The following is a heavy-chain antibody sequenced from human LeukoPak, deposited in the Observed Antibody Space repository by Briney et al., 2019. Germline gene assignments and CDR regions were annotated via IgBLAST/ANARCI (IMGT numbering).Heavy chain of an antibody. Sequence: ETLSLTCAVSVGYISSYYWTWVRQSPGKGLEWIGNVFYNGSTNYNPTPKSRVTISIDTSKNHVSLKLTSVTAADTAVYFCTSGTVSGVIAPHSFHYWGRGTLVTVSS. V-gene: IGHV4-59*01. CDR1: VGYISSYY. CDR3: TSGTVSGVIAPHSFHY. CDR2: VFYNGST. J-gene: IGHJ4*01. D-gene: IGHD3-16*02.